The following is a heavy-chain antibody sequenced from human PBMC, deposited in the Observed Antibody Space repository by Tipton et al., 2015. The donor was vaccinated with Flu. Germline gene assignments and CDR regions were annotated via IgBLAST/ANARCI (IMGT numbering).Heavy chain of an antibody. CDR1: GFTFTTYG. V-gene: IGHV3-30*18. J-gene: IGHJ4*02. CDR2: ISSDGTYK. CDR3: AKDMTPGARPRLFDY. D-gene: IGHD1-26*01. Sequence: RSLRLSCVAYGFTFTTYGMNWVRQAPGKGLEWVTSISSDGTYKHYADSVRGRFTIPRDNSKNTVSLEMNGLRPEDTAVYYCAKDMTPGARPRLFDYWGQGTLVTVSS.